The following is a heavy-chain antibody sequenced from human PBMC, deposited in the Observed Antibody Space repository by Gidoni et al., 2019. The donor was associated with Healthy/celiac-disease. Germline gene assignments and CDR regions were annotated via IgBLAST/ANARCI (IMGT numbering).Heavy chain of an antibody. CDR1: GFTFSSYA. CDR3: ARDPPTTGVYFDY. V-gene: IGHV3-30-3*01. CDR2: ISYDGSNK. Sequence: QVQLVESGGGVVQPGRSLRLSCAASGFTFSSYAMHWVRQAPGKGLEWVAVISYDGSNKYYADSVKGRFTISRDNSKNTLYLQMNSLRAEDTAVYYCARDPPTTGVYFDYWGQGTLVTVSS. D-gene: IGHD2-8*01. J-gene: IGHJ4*02.